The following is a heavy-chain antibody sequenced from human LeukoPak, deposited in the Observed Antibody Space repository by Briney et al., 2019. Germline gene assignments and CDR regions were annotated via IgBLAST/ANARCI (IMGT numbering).Heavy chain of an antibody. CDR2: IWYDGSNK. CDR3: ARQLPEGYFDY. Sequence: GGPLRLSCAASGFTFSSYGMHWVRQAPGKGLEWVAVIWYDGSNKYYADSVKGRFTISRDNSKNTLYLQMNSLRAEDTAVYYCARQLPEGYFDYWGQGTLVTVSS. V-gene: IGHV3-33*01. J-gene: IGHJ4*02. CDR1: GFTFSSYG. D-gene: IGHD5-24*01.